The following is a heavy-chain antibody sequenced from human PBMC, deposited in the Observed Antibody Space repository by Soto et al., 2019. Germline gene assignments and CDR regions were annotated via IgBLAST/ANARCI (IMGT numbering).Heavy chain of an antibody. V-gene: IGHV4-4*07. D-gene: IGHD6-13*01. J-gene: IGHJ5*01. CDR1: GGSTSNYY. CDR3: ARQTTYSSSWYDY. CDR2: IYTSGST. Sequence: XGTLSLTCTVSGGSTSNYYWTWIRQPAGKGLEWIGRIYTSGSTNYNPSLKSRVTMSVDTSKNQFSLKLSSVTAADTALYYCARQTTYSSSWYDYWGHGTLVTVSS.